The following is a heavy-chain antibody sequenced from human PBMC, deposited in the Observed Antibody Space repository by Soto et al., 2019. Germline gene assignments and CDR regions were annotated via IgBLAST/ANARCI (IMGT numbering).Heavy chain of an antibody. CDR2: IIPIFGTA. V-gene: IGHV1-69*01. Sequence: QVQLVQSGAEVKKPGSSVKVSCKASGGTFSSYAISWVRQAPGQGLEWMGGIIPIFGTANYAQKFQGRVTITADESKSTAYMELSSLRSEDTAVYYCARHYGSGPFYYYYYGMDVWGQGTTVTVSS. CDR1: GGTFSSYA. D-gene: IGHD3-10*01. CDR3: ARHYGSGPFYYYYYGMDV. J-gene: IGHJ6*02.